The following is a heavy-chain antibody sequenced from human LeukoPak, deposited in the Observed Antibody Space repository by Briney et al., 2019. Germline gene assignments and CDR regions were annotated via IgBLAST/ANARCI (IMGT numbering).Heavy chain of an antibody. Sequence: SVKVSCKASGGTFSSYTISWVRQAPGQGLEWMGRIIPILGIANYVQKFQGRVTITADKSTSTANMDLSSLRSEDTAVYYCASPRALYCSSTSCQTANGAFDIWGQGTMVTVSS. J-gene: IGHJ3*02. CDR2: IIPILGIA. D-gene: IGHD2-2*01. CDR1: GGTFSSYT. V-gene: IGHV1-69*02. CDR3: ASPRALYCSSTSCQTANGAFDI.